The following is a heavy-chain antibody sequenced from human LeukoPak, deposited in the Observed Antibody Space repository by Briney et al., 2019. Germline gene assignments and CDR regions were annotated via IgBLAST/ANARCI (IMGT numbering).Heavy chain of an antibody. V-gene: IGHV3-74*01. J-gene: IGHJ5*02. D-gene: IGHD4-23*01. CDR1: GFTFSGYW. CDR2: VATSGTGP. CDR3: ARDMGPYGGSPGAS. Sequence: GGSLRLSCAASGFTFSGYWMHWVRQAPGKGLVWVSRVATSGTGPSYADSVKGRFTISRDNAKNTLYLQMNSLSAEDTAVYFCARDMGPYGGSPGASWGQGTLVTVSS.